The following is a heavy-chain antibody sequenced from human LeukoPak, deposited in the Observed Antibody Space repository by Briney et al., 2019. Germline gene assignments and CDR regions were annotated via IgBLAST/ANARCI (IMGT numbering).Heavy chain of an antibody. J-gene: IGHJ6*03. CDR1: GGSFSSYY. CDR2: IYYSGST. CDR3: ARVLPLVVPTARYYYYYMDV. V-gene: IGHV4-59*08. Sequence: PSETLSLTCTVSGGSFSSYYWSWIRQPPGKGLEWIGHIYYSGSTSYHPSLKSRVTISVDTSKNQFSLKLSSVTAADTAVYYCARVLPLVVPTARYYYYYMDVWGKGTTVTVSS. D-gene: IGHD2-2*01.